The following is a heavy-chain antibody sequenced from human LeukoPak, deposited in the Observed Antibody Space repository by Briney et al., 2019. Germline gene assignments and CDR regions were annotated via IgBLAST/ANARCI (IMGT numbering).Heavy chain of an antibody. Sequence: SETLSLTCSVSGGSISSSNYFWGWLRQPPGRGLEWIGSISYSESAHYHPSLKSRVTISVDTSKSQFSLKLSSVTAADTAVYYCARDPRGPITFDYWGQGTLVTVSS. D-gene: IGHD1-14*01. J-gene: IGHJ4*02. V-gene: IGHV4-39*07. CDR1: GGSISSSNYF. CDR2: ISYSESA. CDR3: ARDPRGPITFDY.